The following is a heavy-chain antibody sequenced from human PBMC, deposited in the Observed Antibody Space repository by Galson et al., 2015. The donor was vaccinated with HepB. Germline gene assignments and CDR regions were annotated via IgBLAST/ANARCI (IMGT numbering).Heavy chain of an antibody. Sequence: CAISGDSVSSNGATWNWIRQSPSRGLEWLGRTYYRSTWKNDYAASMKSRLTINSDTSRNQFSLQLNSVTPEDTAVYYCARQYGSVFDSWGQGTLVTVSS. CDR1: GDSVSSNGAT. J-gene: IGHJ4*02. V-gene: IGHV6-1*01. CDR2: TYYRSTWKN. CDR3: ARQYGSVFDS. D-gene: IGHD6-19*01.